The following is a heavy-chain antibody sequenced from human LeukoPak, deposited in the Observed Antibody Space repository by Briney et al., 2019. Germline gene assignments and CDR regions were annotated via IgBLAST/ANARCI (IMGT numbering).Heavy chain of an antibody. D-gene: IGHD6-6*01. CDR1: GFTFRNHW. Sequence: GGTLRLSCAASGFTFRNHWMHWVRQTPGKGLVWVSRISSDGSSTTYADSVKGRFTISRDNAKNTLYLQMNNLRAEDTAMYYCARDQRVTGRPDIDYWGQGTLVIVSS. V-gene: IGHV3-74*03. CDR2: ISSDGSST. CDR3: ARDQRVTGRPDIDY. J-gene: IGHJ4*02.